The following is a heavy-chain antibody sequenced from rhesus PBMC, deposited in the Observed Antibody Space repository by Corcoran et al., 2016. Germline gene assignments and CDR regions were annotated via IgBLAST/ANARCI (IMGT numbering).Heavy chain of an antibody. D-gene: IGHD2-21*01. V-gene: IGHV4-173*01. J-gene: IGHJ3*01. Sequence: QVQLQQWGEGLVKPSETLSLTCAVSGGSISSNYWSWIRQPPGKGLEWIGRISGSGGGNDYTPSLRSCVTISTATSKNQFSLKLSSVTAADTAVYYCAREIGVLVVVAIDFWGQGLRVTVSS. CDR2: ISGSGGGN. CDR1: GGSISSNY. CDR3: AREIGVLVVVAIDF.